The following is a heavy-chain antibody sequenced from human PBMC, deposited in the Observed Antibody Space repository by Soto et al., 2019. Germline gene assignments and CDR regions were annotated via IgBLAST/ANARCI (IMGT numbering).Heavy chain of an antibody. CDR1: GFTFSSYA. CDR3: AKDSVRYGDSSPFDY. V-gene: IGHV3-23*01. Sequence: HPGGSLRLSCAASGFTFSSYAMSWVRQAPGKGLEWVSAISGSGGSTYYADSVKGRFTISRDNSKNTLYLQMNSLRAEDTAVYYCAKDSVRYGDSSPFDYWGQGTLVTVSS. J-gene: IGHJ4*02. CDR2: ISGSGGST. D-gene: IGHD4-17*01.